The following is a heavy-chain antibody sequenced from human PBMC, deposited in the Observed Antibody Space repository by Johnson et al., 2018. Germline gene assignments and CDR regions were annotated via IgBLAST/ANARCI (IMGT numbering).Heavy chain of an antibody. Sequence: QVQLVESGAEVKKPGSSVKVSCKASGGTFSSYAIAWVRQAPGQGLEWTGGIIPIFGTANYAQKSQGRVTITADESTSTAYMELSSLRSGDTAVYYCARDRGKRENYYYGMDGWGQGTTVTVSS. CDR1: GGTFSSYA. V-gene: IGHV1-69*01. CDR2: IIPIFGTA. CDR3: ARDRGKRENYYYGMDG. J-gene: IGHJ6*02. D-gene: IGHD1-26*01.